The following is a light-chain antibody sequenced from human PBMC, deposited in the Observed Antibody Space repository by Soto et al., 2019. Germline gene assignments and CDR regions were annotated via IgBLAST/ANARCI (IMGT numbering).Light chain of an antibody. CDR1: SSDVGGYNY. J-gene: IGLJ1*01. CDR2: EVS. V-gene: IGLV2-14*01. Sequence: QAVLTQPASVSGSPGQSITISCTGTSSDVGGYNYVSWYQQHPGKAPKLMIYEVSHRPSGVSNRFSGSKSGNTASLTISGLRSDDEADYYCAAWDGSLSGHVFGTGTKVTVL. CDR3: AAWDGSLSGHV.